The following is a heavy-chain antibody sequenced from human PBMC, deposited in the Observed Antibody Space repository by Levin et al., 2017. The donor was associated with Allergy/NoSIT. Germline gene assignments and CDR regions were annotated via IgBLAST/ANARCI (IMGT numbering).Heavy chain of an antibody. CDR1: CVSILHSY. V-gene: IGHV4-59*01. CDR3: ARMGDTAMVDPFDY. D-gene: IGHD5-18*01. J-gene: IGHJ4*02. CDR2: IYYSGTT. Sequence: SETLSLTCPVSCVSILHSYCSFILPPPLKGLEWIGYIYYSGTTNYNPSLKSRVTISVDTSKSQFSLKLTSVTAADTAIYYCARMGDTAMVDPFDYWGQGTLVTVSS.